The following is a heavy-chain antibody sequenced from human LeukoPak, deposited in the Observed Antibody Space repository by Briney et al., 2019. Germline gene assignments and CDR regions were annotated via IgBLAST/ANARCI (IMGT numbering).Heavy chain of an antibody. V-gene: IGHV3-23*01. CDR3: AKSGGAYA. CDR1: GFTFSSYV. Sequence: PGGSLRLSCAASGFTFSSYVMSWVRQAPGKGLEWVSSTSGSGVSTYYADSVKGRFTISRDNSKNTLSLQMNSLRAEDTAVYYCAKSGGAYAWGQGTLVTISS. J-gene: IGHJ5*02. CDR2: TSGSGVST. D-gene: IGHD2-21*01.